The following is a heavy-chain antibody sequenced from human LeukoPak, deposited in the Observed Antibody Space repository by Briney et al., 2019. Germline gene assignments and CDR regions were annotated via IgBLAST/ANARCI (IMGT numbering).Heavy chain of an antibody. D-gene: IGHD5-18*01. J-gene: IGHJ6*03. CDR3: ARGLRYRIQPHRLYYYYYMDV. Sequence: ASVKVSCKASGYTFTSYDINWVRQATGQGLEWMGYMNPNSGNTGYAQKFQGRVTMTRNTSISTAYMELSSLRSEDTAVYYCARGLRYRIQPHRLYYYYYMDVWGKGTTVTISS. CDR2: MNPNSGNT. V-gene: IGHV1-8*02. CDR1: GYTFTSYD.